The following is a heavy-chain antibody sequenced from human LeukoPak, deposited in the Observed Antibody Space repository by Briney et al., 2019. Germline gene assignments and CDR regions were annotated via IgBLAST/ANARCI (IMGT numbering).Heavy chain of an antibody. V-gene: IGHV3-23*01. Sequence: GGSLRLFCAASGFTFSSYAMSWVRQAPGKGLEWDSAISGSGGSTYYADSVKGRFTISRDNSKNTLYLQMNSLRAEDTAVYYCAKDSSSWKYNWFDPWGQGTLVTVSS. J-gene: IGHJ5*02. D-gene: IGHD6-13*01. CDR3: AKDSSSWKYNWFDP. CDR1: GFTFSSYA. CDR2: ISGSGGST.